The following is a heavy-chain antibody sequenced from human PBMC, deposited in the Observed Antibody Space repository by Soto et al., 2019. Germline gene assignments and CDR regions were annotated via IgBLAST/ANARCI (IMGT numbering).Heavy chain of an antibody. Sequence: SETLSLTCTVSGGSISSGDYYWSWIRQSPGKGLEWIGYIYYSGSTYYNPSLKSRVTISVDTSKNQFSLKLSSVTAADTAVYYRARARTAYCSSTSCYGNYYYYGMDVWGQGTTVTVS. CDR2: IYYSGST. CDR3: ARARTAYCSSTSCYGNYYYYGMDV. CDR1: GGSISSGDYY. J-gene: IGHJ6*02. D-gene: IGHD2-2*01. V-gene: IGHV4-30-4*01.